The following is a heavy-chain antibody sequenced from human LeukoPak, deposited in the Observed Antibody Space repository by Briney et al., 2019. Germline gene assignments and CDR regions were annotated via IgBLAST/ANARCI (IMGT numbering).Heavy chain of an antibody. V-gene: IGHV4-34*01. CDR1: GGSFSGYY. D-gene: IGHD2-2*01. CDR2: INHSGST. Sequence: SETLSLTCAVYGGSFSGYYWSWIRQPPGKGLEWIGEINHSGSTNYNPSLKSRVTISVDTSKNQFSLKLSSVTAADTAVYYCARGVVLPSYYYYYYYMDVWGKGTTVTVSS. J-gene: IGHJ6*03. CDR3: ARGVVLPSYYYYYYYMDV.